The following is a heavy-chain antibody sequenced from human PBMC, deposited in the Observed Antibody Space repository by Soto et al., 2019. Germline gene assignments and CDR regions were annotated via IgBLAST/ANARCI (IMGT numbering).Heavy chain of an antibody. D-gene: IGHD2-21*02. CDR1: GGSISSYY. J-gene: IGHJ5*02. Sequence: PSETLSLTCTVSGGSISSYYWSWIRQPPGKGLEWIGYIYYSGSTNYNPSLKSRVTISVDTSKNQFSLKLSSVTAADTAVYYCATLPPRIVVVTTEMPTWGQGTLVTVSS. V-gene: IGHV4-59*01. CDR2: IYYSGST. CDR3: ATLPPRIVVVTTEMPT.